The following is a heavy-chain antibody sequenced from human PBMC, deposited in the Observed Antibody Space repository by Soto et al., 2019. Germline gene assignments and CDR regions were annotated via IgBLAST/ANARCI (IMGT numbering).Heavy chain of an antibody. CDR3: ATFPRGRGYYYGMDV. Sequence: QVQLVQSGAVVKKPGSSVKVSCKASGGTFSSYAISWVRQAPGQGLEWMGGIIPIFGTANYAQKFQGRVTITADESTSTAYIELSSLRSEDTAVYYCATFPRGRGYYYGMDVWGQGTTVTVSS. CDR2: IIPIFGTA. V-gene: IGHV1-69*12. D-gene: IGHD1-26*01. CDR1: GGTFSSYA. J-gene: IGHJ6*02.